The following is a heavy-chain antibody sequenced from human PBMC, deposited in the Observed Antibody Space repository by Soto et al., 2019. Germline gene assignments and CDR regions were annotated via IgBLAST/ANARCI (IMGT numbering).Heavy chain of an antibody. CDR3: AAVARAGPYGMDV. CDR1: GFTFSSYA. D-gene: IGHD6-19*01. J-gene: IGHJ6*02. Sequence: GGSLRLSCAASGFTFSSYAMSWVRQAPGKGLEWVSAISGSGGSTYYADSVKGRFTIPRDNSKNTLYLQMNSLRAEVTAVYYCAAVARAGPYGMDVWGQGTTVTVSS. CDR2: ISGSGGST. V-gene: IGHV3-23*01.